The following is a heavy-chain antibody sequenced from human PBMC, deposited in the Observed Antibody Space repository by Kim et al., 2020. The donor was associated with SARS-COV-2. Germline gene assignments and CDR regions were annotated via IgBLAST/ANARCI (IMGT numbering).Heavy chain of an antibody. Sequence: YNPSLESRLPISVDTSKNQFSLKLSSVTAADTAIYYCARRSSMTTVNFDYWGQGILVTVSS. V-gene: IGHV4-39*01. CDR3: ARRSSMTTVNFDY. D-gene: IGHD4-4*01. J-gene: IGHJ4*02.